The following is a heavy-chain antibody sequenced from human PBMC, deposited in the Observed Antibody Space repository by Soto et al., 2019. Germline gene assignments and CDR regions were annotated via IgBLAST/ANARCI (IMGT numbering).Heavy chain of an antibody. CDR1: GGTFSSYA. CDR2: IIPIFGTA. D-gene: IGHD2-15*01. CDR3: ARVGGDIVAPEYLYHDYYGMDV. Sequence: SVKVSCKASGGTFSSYAISWVRQAPGQGLEWMGGIIPIFGTANYAQKVQGRVTITADESTSTAYMELSSLRSEDTAVYYCARVGGDIVAPEYLYHDYYGMDVWGQGTTVTVSS. V-gene: IGHV1-69*13. J-gene: IGHJ6*02.